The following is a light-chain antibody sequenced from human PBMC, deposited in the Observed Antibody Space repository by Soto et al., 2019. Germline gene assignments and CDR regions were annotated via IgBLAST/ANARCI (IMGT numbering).Light chain of an antibody. CDR1: QGLRNY. Sequence: DIQMTQSPTSLSASVGDRVTITCRASQGLRNYVAWYQQIPGKAPKLLIYAASTLQSGVPSRFSGSGSGTDFTLTINVLQPEDVATYSCQKYSSVPVFGPGTKGEIK. V-gene: IGKV1-27*01. CDR2: AAS. J-gene: IGKJ3*01. CDR3: QKYSSVPV.